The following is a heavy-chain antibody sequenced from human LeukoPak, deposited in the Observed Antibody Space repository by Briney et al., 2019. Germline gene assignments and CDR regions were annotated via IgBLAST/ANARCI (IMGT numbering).Heavy chain of an antibody. D-gene: IGHD3-9*01. Sequence: SETLSLTCTVSGSSISSSTWWTWVRQPPGKGLEWIGEIFYSGSTNSNPSLKSRLTMSVDESKHEFSLKLTSVTAADTAIYYCASGGLVSRYLDHWGQGTLVTVSP. CDR1: GSSISSSTW. CDR3: ASGGLVSRYLDH. CDR2: IFYSGST. V-gene: IGHV4-4*02. J-gene: IGHJ4*01.